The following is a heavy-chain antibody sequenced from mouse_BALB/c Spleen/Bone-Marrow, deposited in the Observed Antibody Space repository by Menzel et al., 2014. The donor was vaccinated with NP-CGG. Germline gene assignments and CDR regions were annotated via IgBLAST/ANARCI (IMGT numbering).Heavy chain of an antibody. Sequence: QVQLQQSGPELVKPGASVKISCKASGYAFSSSWMNWVKQRPGQGLEWIGRIYPGDGDTNYNEKFKGKATLTADKSSSTAYMQLSGLTSVDSAVYFCARDYYGSSYDYWGQGTTLTVSS. CDR1: GYAFSSSW. D-gene: IGHD1-1*01. V-gene: IGHV1-82*01. J-gene: IGHJ2*01. CDR2: IYPGDGDT. CDR3: ARDYYGSSYDY.